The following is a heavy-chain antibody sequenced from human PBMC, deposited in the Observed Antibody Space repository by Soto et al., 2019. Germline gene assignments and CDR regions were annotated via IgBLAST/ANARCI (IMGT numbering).Heavy chain of an antibody. J-gene: IGHJ6*02. CDR2: TYYRSKWYN. CDR3: AREAAAGTGYYYYYGMDV. V-gene: IGHV6-1*01. D-gene: IGHD6-13*01. Sequence: SQTLSLTCAISGDSVSRNSAAWNWIRQSPSRGLEWLGRTYYRSKWYNDYEVSVKSRITINPNTSKNQFSLQLNSVTPEDTAVYYCAREAAAGTGYYYYYGMDVWGQGTTVTVSS. CDR1: GDSVSRNSAA.